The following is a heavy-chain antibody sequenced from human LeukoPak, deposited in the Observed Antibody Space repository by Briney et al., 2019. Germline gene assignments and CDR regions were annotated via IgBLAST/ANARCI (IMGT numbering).Heavy chain of an antibody. J-gene: IGHJ4*02. V-gene: IGHV3-23*01. CDR1: GGSISSSSYY. D-gene: IGHD1-7*01. CDR3: AKDRACGQWNCQGSDY. CDR2: VSDSGDGT. Sequence: ETLSLTCTVSGGSISSSSYYWGWIRQAPGKGLEWVLGVSDSGDGTHYADSVKGRFTISRDNSKNTLYLQMNNLRAEDTAVYYCAKDRACGQWNCQGSDYWGQGTLVTVSS.